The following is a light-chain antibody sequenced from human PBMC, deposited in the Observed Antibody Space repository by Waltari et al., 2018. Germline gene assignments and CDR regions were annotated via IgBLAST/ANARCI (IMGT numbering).Light chain of an antibody. J-gene: IGKJ2*01. Sequence: DIQLTQSPSTLSASVGDRVIIPCRASQSIKNWLAWYQQKPGSAPKLLIFKASSLQSGVPSRFSGSGSGTDFTLTISSLQPEDFATYYCQQIYTTPPHTFAQGTKLEIK. CDR2: KAS. CDR1: QSIKNW. V-gene: IGKV1-39*01. CDR3: QQIYTTPPHT.